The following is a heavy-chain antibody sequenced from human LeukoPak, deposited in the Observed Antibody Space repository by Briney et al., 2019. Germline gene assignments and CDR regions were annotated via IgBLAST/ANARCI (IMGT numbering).Heavy chain of an antibody. CDR2: INPSGGST. Sequence: GASVKVSCKASGYTFTGYYMHWVRQAPGQGLEWMGIINPSGGSTSYAQKFQGRVTMTRDMSTSTVYMELSSLRSEDTAVYYCARDRWHDYGDYWGQGTLVTVSS. CDR1: GYTFTGYY. J-gene: IGHJ4*02. CDR3: ARDRWHDYGDY. D-gene: IGHD4-17*01. V-gene: IGHV1-46*01.